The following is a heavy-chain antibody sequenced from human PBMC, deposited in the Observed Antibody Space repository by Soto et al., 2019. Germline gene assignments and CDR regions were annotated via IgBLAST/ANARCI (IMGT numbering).Heavy chain of an antibody. D-gene: IGHD4-17*01. CDR1: GYNFTGYF. CDR3: ARGGDYCNETFCPRPWCDP. J-gene: IGHJ5*02. Sequence: QVQLVQSGAEVKKPGASVQISCTASGYNFTGYFMHWLRQAPGQGLEWMGWINPNSGGTQYAERFLGRFTMTRDTCSCTVDMQLTRLRSDDTAVYYCARGGDYCNETFCPRPWCDPCGQGTQVTVSS. CDR2: INPNSGGT. V-gene: IGHV1-2*02.